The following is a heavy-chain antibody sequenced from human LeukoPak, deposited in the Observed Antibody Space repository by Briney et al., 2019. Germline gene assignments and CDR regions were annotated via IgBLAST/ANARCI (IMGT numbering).Heavy chain of an antibody. J-gene: IGHJ4*02. D-gene: IGHD6-13*01. Sequence: PGGSLRLSCTASGFAFSRYAICWVRQAPGKGLEWVANIKHDGSEKHYVDSVKGRFTTSRDNAKNSLYLQMNSLRVDDTAVYYCARDEEGSAWYEWGQGALVTVSS. CDR3: ARDEEGSAWYE. CDR1: GFAFSRYA. V-gene: IGHV3-7*01. CDR2: IKHDGSEK.